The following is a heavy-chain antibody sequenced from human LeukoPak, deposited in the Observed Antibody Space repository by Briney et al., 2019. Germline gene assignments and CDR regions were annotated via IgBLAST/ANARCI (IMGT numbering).Heavy chain of an antibody. D-gene: IGHD3-10*01. J-gene: IGHJ6*02. Sequence: GGSLRLSCAASGFTFSSYAMSWVRQAPGKGLEWVSAISGSGGSTYYADSVKGRFTISRDNSKNSLYLQMNSLRAEDTAVYYCARDSMVRGVYYYGMDVWGQGTTVTVSS. V-gene: IGHV3-23*01. CDR1: GFTFSSYA. CDR3: ARDSMVRGVYYYGMDV. CDR2: ISGSGGST.